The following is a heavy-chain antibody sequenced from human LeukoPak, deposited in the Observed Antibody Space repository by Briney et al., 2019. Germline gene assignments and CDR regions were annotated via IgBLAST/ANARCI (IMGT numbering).Heavy chain of an antibody. D-gene: IGHD6-13*01. Sequence: GESLKISCKGSGYSFTSYWIGWVRQMPGKGLEWMGIIYPGDSDTRYSPSFQGQVTISADKSISTAYLQWSSLKASDTAMYYCGRHKLSAAGTRFADYWGQGTLVTVSS. CDR2: IYPGDSDT. CDR3: GRHKLSAAGTRFADY. J-gene: IGHJ4*02. V-gene: IGHV5-51*01. CDR1: GYSFTSYW.